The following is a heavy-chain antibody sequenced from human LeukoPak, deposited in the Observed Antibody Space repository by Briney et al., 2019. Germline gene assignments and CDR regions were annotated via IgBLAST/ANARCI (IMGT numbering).Heavy chain of an antibody. J-gene: IGHJ3*01. CDR2: MNGAGSVT. Sequence: PGGSLRLSCAASGFTFTSSWMCWVRQPPRKGLEGVAKMNGAGSVTNYVHSVRGRFTISRDNAKKSLYLQMNSLRAEDTAVYYCATDSGYNAFDVWGQGTMVSVSS. CDR3: ATDSGYNAFDV. CDR1: GFTFTSSW. V-gene: IGHV3-7*01. D-gene: IGHD5-12*01.